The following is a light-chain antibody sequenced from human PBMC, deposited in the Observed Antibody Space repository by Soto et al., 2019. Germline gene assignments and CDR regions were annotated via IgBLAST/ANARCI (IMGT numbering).Light chain of an antibody. J-gene: IGLJ3*02. Sequence: QSALTQPPSASGSPGQSVTISCTGTSSVICGYNSVSWYQQHPGKAPKLMIYEVNKRPLGVPERFSGSKSGNTASLTVSGLQADDEADYYCSSSAGTNSFVLFGGGTKVTVL. CDR1: SSVICGYNS. V-gene: IGLV2-8*01. CDR2: EVN. CDR3: SSSAGTNSFVL.